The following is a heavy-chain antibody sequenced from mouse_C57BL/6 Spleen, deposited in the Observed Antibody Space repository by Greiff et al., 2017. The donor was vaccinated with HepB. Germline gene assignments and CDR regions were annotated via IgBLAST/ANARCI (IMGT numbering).Heavy chain of an antibody. D-gene: IGHD3-3*01. CDR2: IYPGSGST. Sequence: QVQLQQPGAELVKPGASVKMSCKASGYTFTSYWITWVKQRPGQGLEWIGDIYPGSGSTNYNEKFKSKATLTVETSSSTAYMQLSSLTSEDSAVYYCAREGLDYYFDYWGQGTTLTVSS. J-gene: IGHJ2*01. CDR1: GYTFTSYW. CDR3: AREGLDYYFDY. V-gene: IGHV1-55*01.